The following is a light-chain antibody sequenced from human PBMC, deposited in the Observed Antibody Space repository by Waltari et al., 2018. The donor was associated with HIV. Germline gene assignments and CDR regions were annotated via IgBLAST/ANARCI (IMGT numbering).Light chain of an antibody. V-gene: IGKV3-11*01. CDR1: QSVSSY. CDR2: DAS. J-gene: IGKJ4*01. Sequence: EIVLTQSPATLSLSPGERATLSGRASQSVSSYLAWYQQKPGQAPRILIYDASNRSTGIPARFSGSGSETDFTLTISSLEPEDFAVYYCQQRSNWPTFGGGTKVEIK. CDR3: QQRSNWPT.